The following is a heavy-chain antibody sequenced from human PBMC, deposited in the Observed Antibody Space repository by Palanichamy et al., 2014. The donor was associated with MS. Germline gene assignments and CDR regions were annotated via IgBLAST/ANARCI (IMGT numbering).Heavy chain of an antibody. V-gene: IGHV1-69-2*01. CDR2: VDPKDGET. J-gene: IGHJ4*02. CDR1: GYTFTDYY. Sequence: EVQLIQSGSEVKKPGTTVKISCKVSGYTFTDYYMHWVQQAPEKGLEWMGLVDPKDGETIHAEKFQGRVTITANTSADTVYMELSSLRSEDTAIYYCATFRGSYRRPFDYWGQGTLVTVSS. D-gene: IGHD3-16*02. CDR3: ATFRGSYRRPFDY.